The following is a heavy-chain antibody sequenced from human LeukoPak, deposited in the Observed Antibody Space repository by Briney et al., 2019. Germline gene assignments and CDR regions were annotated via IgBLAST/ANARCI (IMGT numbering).Heavy chain of an antibody. Sequence: SETLSLTCTDSGGSISSSTHYWGWIRQSPGRGLEWIGSMYNSGSISYNPSLRSRVTITVDTSKNQFSLNFNSVTAADTALYFCAKNETSGYFDSWGQGTMVTVSS. CDR3: AKNETSGYFDS. J-gene: IGHJ3*02. CDR1: GGSISSSTHY. CDR2: MYNSGSI. D-gene: IGHD3-22*01. V-gene: IGHV4-39*01.